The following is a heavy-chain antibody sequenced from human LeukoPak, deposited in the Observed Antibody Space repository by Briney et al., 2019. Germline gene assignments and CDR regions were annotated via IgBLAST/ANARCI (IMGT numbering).Heavy chain of an antibody. J-gene: IGHJ4*02. V-gene: IGHV4-61*02. CDR3: ARVTTGGYYNY. Sequence: SETLSLTCTVSGGSISSGSYYWSWIRQPAGRGLEWIGRIYTSGSTNYNPSLKSRFTISLDTSETHFSLKLSFVTAADTAVYYCARVTTGGYYNYWGQGTLVTVSS. D-gene: IGHD3-22*01. CDR2: IYTSGST. CDR1: GGSISSGSYY.